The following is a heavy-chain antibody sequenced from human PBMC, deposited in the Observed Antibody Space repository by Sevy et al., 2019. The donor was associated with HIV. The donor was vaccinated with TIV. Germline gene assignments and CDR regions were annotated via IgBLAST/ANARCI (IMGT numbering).Heavy chain of an antibody. CDR1: GFTFSSYG. Sequence: GGSLRLSCAASGFTFSSYGMHWVRQAPGKGLEWVAVIWYDGSNKYYADSVKGRFTISRDNSKNTLYLQMNSLRAEDTAVYYCARDRQPVWFGEPPDYWGQGTLVTVSS. CDR3: ARDRQPVWFGEPPDY. V-gene: IGHV3-33*01. CDR2: IWYDGSNK. D-gene: IGHD3-10*01. J-gene: IGHJ4*02.